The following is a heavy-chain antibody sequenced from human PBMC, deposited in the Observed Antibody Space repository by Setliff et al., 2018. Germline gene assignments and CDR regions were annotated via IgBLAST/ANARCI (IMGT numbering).Heavy chain of an antibody. V-gene: IGHV4-59*11. Sequence: PSETLSLTCTVSGASISSHYWHWIRQPPGKGLEWIGYIYYSGSTNYNPSLKSRVTISVDTSKNQLSLKLSSVTAADTAVYHCARMSGFQYMDVWGKGTTVTVSS. CDR2: IYYSGST. D-gene: IGHD3-3*01. CDR1: GASISSHY. CDR3: ARMSGFQYMDV. J-gene: IGHJ6*03.